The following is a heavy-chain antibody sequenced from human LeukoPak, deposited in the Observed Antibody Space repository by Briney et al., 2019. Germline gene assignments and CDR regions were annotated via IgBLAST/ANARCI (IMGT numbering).Heavy chain of an antibody. D-gene: IGHD3-10*01. CDR1: GYSFTNYW. CDR3: ARHHMNYYGSGSPFDP. Sequence: GESLKISCKGSGYSFTNYWIGWVRQMPVKGLEWMGIIYPGDSHTRYSPSFQGQVTISADKSISTAYLQWSSLEASDTAMYYCARHHMNYYGSGSPFDPWGQGTLVTVSS. CDR2: IYPGDSHT. V-gene: IGHV5-51*01. J-gene: IGHJ5*02.